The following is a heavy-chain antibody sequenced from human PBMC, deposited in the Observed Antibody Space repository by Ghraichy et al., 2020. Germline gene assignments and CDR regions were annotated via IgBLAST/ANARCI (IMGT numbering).Heavy chain of an antibody. CDR1: GFTFSSYS. Sequence: GGSLRLSCAASGFTFSSYSMNWVRQAPGKGLEWVSYISSSSSTIYYADSVKGRFTISRDNAKNSLYLQMNSLRAEDTAVYYCASGLKAIAAAMDVWGQGTTFTVSS. CDR3: ASGLKAIAAAMDV. J-gene: IGHJ6*02. D-gene: IGHD6-13*01. V-gene: IGHV3-48*01. CDR2: ISSSSSTI.